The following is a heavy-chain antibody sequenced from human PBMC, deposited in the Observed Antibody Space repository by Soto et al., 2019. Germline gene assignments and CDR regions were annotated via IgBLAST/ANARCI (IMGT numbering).Heavy chain of an antibody. CDR3: ARDHSGSDY. J-gene: IGHJ4*02. V-gene: IGHV1-69*08. CDR2: IIPILGIA. CDR1: GGTFSSYT. Sequence: QVQLVQSGAEVKKPGSSVKVSCKASGGTFSSYTISWVRQAPGQGLEWMGRIIPILGIANYAQKFQGRVTNXADKSTSTADMELSSLRSEDTAVYYCARDHSGSDYWGQGTLVTVSS. D-gene: IGHD3-10*01.